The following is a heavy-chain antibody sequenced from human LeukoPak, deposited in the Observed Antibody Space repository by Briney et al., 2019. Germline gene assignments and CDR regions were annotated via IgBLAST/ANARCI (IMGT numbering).Heavy chain of an antibody. Sequence: GGSLRLSCAASGFTFSIYWMHWVRQAPGKGLVWVSRTNTDGTTTSYADSVKGRFTIYRDNAKNTLYLQVNSLRAEDTAVYYCARQNYDGNSGYYYYYMDVWGKGTTVTISS. CDR2: TNTDGTTT. J-gene: IGHJ6*03. CDR1: GFTFSIYW. CDR3: ARQNYDGNSGYYYYYMDV. V-gene: IGHV3-74*01. D-gene: IGHD4-23*01.